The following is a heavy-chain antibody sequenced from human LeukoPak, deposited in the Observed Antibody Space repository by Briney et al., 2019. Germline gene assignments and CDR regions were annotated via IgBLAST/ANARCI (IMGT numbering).Heavy chain of an antibody. V-gene: IGHV3-53*01. J-gene: IGHJ4*02. Sequence: PGGSLRLSCAASGFTVSSNHMSWVRQAPGKGLEWVSVIHSGGSTYYADSVKGRFTISRDNSKNTLYLQMNSLRAEDTAVYYCARKYCSGGSCYWVDDYWGQGTLVTVSS. CDR3: ARKYCSGGSCYWVDDY. CDR2: IHSGGST. CDR1: GFTVSSNH. D-gene: IGHD2-15*01.